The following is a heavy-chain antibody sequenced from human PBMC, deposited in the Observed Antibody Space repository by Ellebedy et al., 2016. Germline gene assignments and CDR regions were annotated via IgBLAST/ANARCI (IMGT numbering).Heavy chain of an antibody. V-gene: IGHV3-74*01. CDR1: GFTFSSYW. J-gene: IGHJ3*02. Sequence: GESLKISXAASGFTFSSYWMHWVRQAPGKGLVWVSRINSDGSNTNYADFVKGRFSISRDNAKNTLYLQMNSLRAEDTAVYYCRAGKGAFDIWGQGTMVTISS. CDR2: INSDGSNT. CDR3: RAGKGAFDI. D-gene: IGHD1-1*01.